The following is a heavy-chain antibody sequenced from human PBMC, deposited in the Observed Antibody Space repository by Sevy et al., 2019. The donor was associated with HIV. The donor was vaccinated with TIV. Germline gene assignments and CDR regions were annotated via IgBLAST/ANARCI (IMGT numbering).Heavy chain of an antibody. J-gene: IGHJ3*02. CDR1: GFTVNSNY. CDR3: ARLSVYYYDSDGYYTTGNAFDI. V-gene: IGHV3-53*01. Sequence: GGSLRLSCAATGFTVNSNYMSWVRQAPGKGQEWVSIIYTGDNTYYTDSVKGRFTISRDNSKNTLYLQMKSLRAEDTAVYYCARLSVYYYDSDGYYTTGNAFDIWGQGTIVTVSS. D-gene: IGHD3-22*01. CDR2: IYTGDNT.